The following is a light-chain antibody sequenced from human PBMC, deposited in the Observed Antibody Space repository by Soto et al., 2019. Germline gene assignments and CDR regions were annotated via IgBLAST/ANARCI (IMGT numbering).Light chain of an antibody. J-gene: IGKJ5*01. CDR3: QQLKTYPFT. V-gene: IGKV1-13*02. CDR1: QGISSA. Sequence: AIQLTQSPSSLSASVGDRVSITCRASQGISSALAWYQHKPGKAPKILIYDASSLQSGVPSRFSGSESGTECTLTISSLQPEDFATYYCQQLKTYPFTFGQGTRLRL. CDR2: DAS.